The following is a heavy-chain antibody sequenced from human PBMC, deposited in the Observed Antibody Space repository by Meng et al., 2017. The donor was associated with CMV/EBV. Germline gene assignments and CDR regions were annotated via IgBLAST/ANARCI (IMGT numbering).Heavy chain of an antibody. CDR3: ARVGRTSCYDY. Sequence: HVSVAGLIARSQTLSLHCYFSCGSISSGNYYWGWIRQPPGKGLEVIGYIYYSGSTYYTPSLKCRVTISVYTSKNHFSLKLSSVTAADTAVYYCARVGRTSCYDYWGQGTLVTVSS. CDR1: CGSISSGNYY. V-gene: IGHV4-30-4*08. J-gene: IGHJ4*02. D-gene: IGHD2-2*01. CDR2: IYYSGST.